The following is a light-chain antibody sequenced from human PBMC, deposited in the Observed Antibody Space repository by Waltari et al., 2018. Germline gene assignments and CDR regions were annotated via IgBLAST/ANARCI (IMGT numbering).Light chain of an antibody. V-gene: IGLV8-61*01. CDR1: SGSVSSTSY. CDR2: KGN. CDR3: SMYMGSGIWV. J-gene: IGLJ3*02. Sequence: QTVLTQEPSLSVSTGGTVTLTCALSSGSVSSTSYATWYQQTPGPAPRTLVYKGNGRSSGVPDRVSGSILGNKAALTITGAQADDESDYYCSMYMGSGIWVFGGGTKLTVL.